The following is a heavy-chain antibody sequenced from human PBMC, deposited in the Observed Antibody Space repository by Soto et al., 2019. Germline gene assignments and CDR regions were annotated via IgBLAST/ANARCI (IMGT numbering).Heavy chain of an antibody. CDR3: ARTVEYDSIPYYYADF. Sequence: GASVKVSRKASGYTFNTYAITWVRQAPGQGLEWMGWISGYNGNTNYAQTLQGRGTMTTDTSTSTAYLELRSLRSDDTAVYYCARTVEYDSIPYYYADFWGQGTLVTVSS. CDR2: ISGYNGNT. J-gene: IGHJ4*01. V-gene: IGHV1-18*01. D-gene: IGHD2-21*01. CDR1: GYTFNTYA.